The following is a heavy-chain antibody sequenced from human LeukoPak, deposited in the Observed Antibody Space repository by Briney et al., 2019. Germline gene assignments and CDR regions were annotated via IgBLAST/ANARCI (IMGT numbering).Heavy chain of an antibody. Sequence: GGSLRLSCAASGFSVSSHYMSWVRQAPGKGLEWVSIIYSGGSTYYADSVTDRFTISRDNSNRTLYLQTLYLRAENTAGDYCTSRRLVLECAMDVWGQGTPVTVSS. V-gene: IGHV3-53*01. J-gene: IGHJ6*02. CDR1: GFSVSSHY. D-gene: IGHD3-3*01. CDR3: TSRRLVLECAMDV. CDR2: IYSGGST.